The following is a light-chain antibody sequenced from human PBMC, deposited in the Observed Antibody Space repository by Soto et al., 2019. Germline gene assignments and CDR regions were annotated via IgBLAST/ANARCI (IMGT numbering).Light chain of an antibody. J-gene: IGKJ1*01. Sequence: EIVLTQSQGTLSLSPGERATLSGRASQLVSSSLLAWYQQKPGQAPRLLIYGASNRATGIPDRFSGSGSVIDVTLTNSGLEPEDFAVYYCQHYGSSPWTFGPGTKVEIQ. CDR3: QHYGSSPWT. CDR1: QLVSSSL. V-gene: IGKV3-20*01. CDR2: GAS.